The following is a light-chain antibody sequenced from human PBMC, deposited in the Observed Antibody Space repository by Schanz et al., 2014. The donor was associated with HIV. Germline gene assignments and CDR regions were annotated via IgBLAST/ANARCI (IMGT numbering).Light chain of an antibody. CDR2: EVN. CDR1: SNDVGFYND. CDR3: QSYDSSLSDVV. Sequence: QSALTQPPSASGSPGQSVTISCTGTSNDVGFYNDVSWYQQHPGKAPKSIIYEVNRRPSGVPDRFSGSKSGTSASLAITGLQAEDEADYYCQSYDSSLSDVVFGGGTKLTVL. J-gene: IGLJ2*01. V-gene: IGLV2-8*01.